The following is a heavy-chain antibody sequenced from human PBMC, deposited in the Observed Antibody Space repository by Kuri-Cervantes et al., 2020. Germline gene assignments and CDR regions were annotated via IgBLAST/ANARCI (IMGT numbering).Heavy chain of an antibody. V-gene: IGHV4-59*01. J-gene: IGHJ6*01. CDR1: GGSISSYY. Sequence: SETLSLTCTVSGGSISSYYWSWIRQPPGKGLEWIGYIYYSGSTNYNPSLKSRVTISVDTSKNQFSLKLSSVTAANTAVYYCAREDYSSSSGGMDVWGRGTTVTVSS. CDR2: IYYSGST. CDR3: AREDYSSSSGGMDV. D-gene: IGHD6-6*01.